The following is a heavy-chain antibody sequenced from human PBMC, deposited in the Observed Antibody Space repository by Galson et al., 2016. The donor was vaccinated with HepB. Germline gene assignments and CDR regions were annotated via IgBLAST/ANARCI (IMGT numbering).Heavy chain of an antibody. CDR1: GDSINDYY. CDR2: IYYSGST. J-gene: IGHJ5*02. CDR3: ARVDSSGSNNWLDP. Sequence: SETLSLTCTVSGDSINDYYWSWIRQPPGKGLEWLGYIYYSGSTHYNPSLKSRVTISVDTSNNQFSLKLTSVAAADTAVYYCARVDSSGSNNWLDPWGQGTLVTVSS. V-gene: IGHV4-59*01. D-gene: IGHD3-22*01.